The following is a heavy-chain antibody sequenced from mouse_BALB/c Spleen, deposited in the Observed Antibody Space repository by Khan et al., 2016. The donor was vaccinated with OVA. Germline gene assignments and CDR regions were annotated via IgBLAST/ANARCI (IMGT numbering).Heavy chain of an antibody. CDR1: GFTFSSYG. CDR2: ISNGGSYT. Sequence: EVQLQESGGDLVKPGGSLNPSCEASGFTFSSYGMSWLRQTPDKRLEWVATISNGGSYTYFPDSLKGRLTIARDNAKNTLYLQMSSLKSEDTAMYYCARHRFTTPTAWFAYWGQGTLVTVFA. V-gene: IGHV5-6*01. CDR3: ARHRFTTPTAWFAY. D-gene: IGHD1-2*01. J-gene: IGHJ3*01.